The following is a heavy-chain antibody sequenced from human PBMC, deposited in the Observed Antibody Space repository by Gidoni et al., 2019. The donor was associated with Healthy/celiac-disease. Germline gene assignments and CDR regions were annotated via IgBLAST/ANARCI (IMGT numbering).Heavy chain of an antibody. CDR3: ARKMYYYDSSGYRSYYFDY. CDR2: IYTSGST. Sequence: QVQLQESGPGLVKPSQTLSLTCTVSGGSISSGSYSWSWIRQPAGKGLEWIGRIYTSGSTNYNPSLKSRVTISVDTSKNQFSLKLSSVTAADTAVYYCARKMYYYDSSGYRSYYFDYWGQGTLVTVAS. V-gene: IGHV4-61*02. J-gene: IGHJ4*02. CDR1: GGSISSGSYS. D-gene: IGHD3-22*01.